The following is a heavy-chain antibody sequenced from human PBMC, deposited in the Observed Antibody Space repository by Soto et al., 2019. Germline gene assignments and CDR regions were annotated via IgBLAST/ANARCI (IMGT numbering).Heavy chain of an antibody. CDR2: IYPSDSDT. CDR1: GYSFTSYW. J-gene: IGHJ3*02. CDR3: TRPGPDAFDI. V-gene: IGHV5-51*01. Sequence: AESLKVSCKCSGYSFTSYWIGWVRQMPGRGLEWMGIIYPSDSDTRYSPSFQGQVTISADKSISTTYLQWSSLKASDTAIYYCTRPGPDAFDIWGQGTMVTVSS.